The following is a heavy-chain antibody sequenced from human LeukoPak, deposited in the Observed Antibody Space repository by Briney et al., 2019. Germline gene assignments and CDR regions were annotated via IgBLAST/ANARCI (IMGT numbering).Heavy chain of an antibody. D-gene: IGHD1-14*01. CDR2: IYYSGST. CDR3: ARQTVTPDDAFDI. V-gene: IGHV4-39*01. Sequence: SETLSLTCTVSGGSIGSSSYYWGWIRQPPGKGLEWIGSIYYSGSTYYNPSLKSRVTISVDTSKNQFSLKLSSVTAADTAVYYCARQTVTPDDAFDIWGQGTMVTVSS. J-gene: IGHJ3*02. CDR1: GGSIGSSSYY.